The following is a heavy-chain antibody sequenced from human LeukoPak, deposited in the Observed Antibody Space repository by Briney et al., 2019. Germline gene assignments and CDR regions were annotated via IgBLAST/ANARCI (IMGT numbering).Heavy chain of an antibody. J-gene: IGHJ4*02. V-gene: IGHV4-59*01. D-gene: IGHD4-17*01. CDR2: IYYSGST. CDR1: GGSISSYY. CDR3: ARVVLTTVTYFDY. Sequence: SETLSLTCTVSGGSISSYYWSWIRPPPGKGLEWIGYIYYSGSTNYNPSLKSRVTISVDTSKNQFSLKLSSVTAADTAVYYCARVVLTTVTYFDYWGQGTLVTVSS.